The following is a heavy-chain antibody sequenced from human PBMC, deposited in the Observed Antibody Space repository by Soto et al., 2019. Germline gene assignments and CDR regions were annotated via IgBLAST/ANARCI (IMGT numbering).Heavy chain of an antibody. J-gene: IGHJ4*02. Sequence: GGSLRLSCAASGFTFCSYAMSWVRQAPGKGLEWVSAISGSGGSTYYADSVKGRFTISRDNSKNTLYLQMNSLRAEDTALFYFAKDEATGVYGDYVYYFDYWGQGTLVTVSS. CDR3: AKDEATGVYGDYVYYFDY. CDR1: GFTFCSYA. V-gene: IGHV3-23*01. CDR2: ISGSGGST. D-gene: IGHD4-17*01.